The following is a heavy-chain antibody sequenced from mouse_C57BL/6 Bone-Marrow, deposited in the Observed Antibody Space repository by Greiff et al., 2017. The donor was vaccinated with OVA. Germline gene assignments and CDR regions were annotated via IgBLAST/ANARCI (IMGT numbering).Heavy chain of an antibody. CDR1: GYAFSSSW. D-gene: IGHD3-2*01. Sequence: VQLQQSGPELVKPGASVKISCKASGYAFSSSWMNWVKQRPGKGLEWIGRIYPGDGDTNYNGKFKGKATLTADKSSSTAYMQLSSRTSEDSAVYFCARRRRQLDYWGQGTTLTVSS. CDR2: IYPGDGDT. J-gene: IGHJ2*01. CDR3: ARRRRQLDY. V-gene: IGHV1-82*01.